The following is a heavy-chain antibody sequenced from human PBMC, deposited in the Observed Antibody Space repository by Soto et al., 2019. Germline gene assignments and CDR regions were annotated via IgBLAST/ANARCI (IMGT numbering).Heavy chain of an antibody. Sequence: QVQLVQSGAEVKKPGSSVKVSCKASGGTFSSYAISWVRQAPGQGLEWMGGIIPIFGTANYAQKFQGRVTSTADESTSTAYMELSSLRSEDTAVYYCATSYCISTSCYENWFDPWGQGTLVTVSS. CDR1: GGTFSSYA. V-gene: IGHV1-69*12. CDR3: ATSYCISTSCYENWFDP. CDR2: IIPIFGTA. D-gene: IGHD2-2*01. J-gene: IGHJ5*02.